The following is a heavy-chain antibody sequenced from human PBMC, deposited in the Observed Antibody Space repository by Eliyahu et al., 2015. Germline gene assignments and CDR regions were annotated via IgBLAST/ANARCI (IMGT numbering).Heavy chain of an antibody. V-gene: IGHV4-39*01. J-gene: IGHJ4*02. Sequence: QLQLQESGPGLVKPSETLSXTCTVSXGSIXSSSYYWDGIRQPPGKGLEWIGSIYYSGSTYYNPSLKSRVTISVDTSKNQFSLKLSSVTAADTAVYYCARHVQWLVRHPGKIDYWGQGTLVTVSS. CDR2: IYYSGST. CDR1: XGSIXSSSYY. D-gene: IGHD6-19*01. CDR3: ARHVQWLVRHPGKIDY.